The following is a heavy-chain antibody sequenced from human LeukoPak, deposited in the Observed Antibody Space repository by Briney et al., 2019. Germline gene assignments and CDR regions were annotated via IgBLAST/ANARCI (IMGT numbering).Heavy chain of an antibody. D-gene: IGHD4-17*01. CDR2: ILGSGGST. Sequence: GGSLRLSCAASGFTFSSYAMAWVRQAPGKGLEWVSHILGSGGSTYYADSVKGRFTISRDNSKNTLYLKMNSLRPEDTAVYYCAKVKYGYGDPVGWFDPWGQGSLVTVSS. CDR3: AKVKYGYGDPVGWFDP. CDR1: GFTFSSYA. J-gene: IGHJ5*02. V-gene: IGHV3-23*01.